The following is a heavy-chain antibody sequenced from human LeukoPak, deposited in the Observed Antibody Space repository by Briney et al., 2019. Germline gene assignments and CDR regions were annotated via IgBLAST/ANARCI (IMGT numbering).Heavy chain of an antibody. Sequence: GGSLRLSCAASGFTFSSYAMHWVRQAPGKGLGWVAVISYDGSNKYYADSVKGRFTISRDNSKNTLYLQMNSLRAEDTAVYYCARGKPDSSSWYFDYWGQGTLVTVSS. J-gene: IGHJ4*02. CDR3: ARGKPDSSSWYFDY. V-gene: IGHV3-30-3*01. CDR1: GFTFSSYA. D-gene: IGHD6-13*01. CDR2: ISYDGSNK.